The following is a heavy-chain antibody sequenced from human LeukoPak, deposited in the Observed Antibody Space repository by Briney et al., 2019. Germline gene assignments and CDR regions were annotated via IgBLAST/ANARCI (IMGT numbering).Heavy chain of an antibody. CDR2: ISYDGSNK. J-gene: IGHJ4*02. Sequence: GGSLRLSCAASGFTFSSYAMHWVRQAPGKGLEWVAVISYDGSNKYYADSVKGRFTISRDNSKNTLYLQMNRLRAEDTAVYYCARAVWRESYFDYWGQGTLVTVSS. CDR1: GFTFSSYA. V-gene: IGHV3-30*04. CDR3: ARAVWRESYFDY.